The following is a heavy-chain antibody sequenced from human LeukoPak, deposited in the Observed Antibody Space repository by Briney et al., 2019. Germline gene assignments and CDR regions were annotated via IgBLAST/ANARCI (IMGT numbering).Heavy chain of an antibody. Sequence: GGSLRLSCAASGFTLSGYSGYWMSWVRQASGKGLEWVANIKEDGSEKYYVDSVKGRFTISRDTAKTALYLQMNSLRAEDTAVYYCASTRGYWGQGALVTVSS. CDR1: GFTLSGYSGYW. CDR3: ASTRGY. J-gene: IGHJ4*02. CDR2: IKEDGSEK. V-gene: IGHV3-7*01.